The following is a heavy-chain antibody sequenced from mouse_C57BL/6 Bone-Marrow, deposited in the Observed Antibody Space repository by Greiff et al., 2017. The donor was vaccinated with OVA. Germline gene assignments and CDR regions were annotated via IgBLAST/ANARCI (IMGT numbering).Heavy chain of an antibody. CDR2: IDPSDSYT. Sequence: QVQLKQPGAELVRPGTSVKLSCKASGYTFTSYWMHWVKQRPGQGLEWIGVIDPSDSYTNYNQKFKGKATLTVDTSSSTAYMQLSSLTSEDSAVYYCARRYYSNYEFAYWGQGTLVTVSA. J-gene: IGHJ3*01. CDR3: ARRYYSNYEFAY. CDR1: GYTFTSYW. V-gene: IGHV1-59*01. D-gene: IGHD2-5*01.